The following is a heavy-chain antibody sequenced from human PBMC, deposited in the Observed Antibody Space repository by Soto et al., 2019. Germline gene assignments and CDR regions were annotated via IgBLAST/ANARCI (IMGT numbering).Heavy chain of an antibody. Sequence: GGSLRLSCAASGFTFSSYGMHWVRQAPGKGLEWVAVIWYDGSNKYYADSVKGRFTISRDNSKNTLYLQMNSLRAEDTAVYYCARGCAGPPPWYYYYYMDVWGKGTTVTVSS. D-gene: IGHD3-10*01. CDR3: ARGCAGPPPWYYYYYMDV. CDR2: IWYDGSNK. CDR1: GFTFSSYG. J-gene: IGHJ6*03. V-gene: IGHV3-33*01.